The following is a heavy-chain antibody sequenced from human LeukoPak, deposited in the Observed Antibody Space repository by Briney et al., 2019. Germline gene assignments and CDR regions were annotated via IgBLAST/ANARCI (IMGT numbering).Heavy chain of an antibody. CDR3: ESIRKAGYSYGSYYYYGMDV. J-gene: IGHJ6*02. V-gene: IGHV3-7*02. Sequence: GGSLRLSCAASGFTSSSDWMSWVRQAPGRGLEWVANIKQDGSEKYYVDSVKGRFTISRDNAKNSLYLQMNSLRAEDTAVYYCESIRKAGYSYGSYYYYGMDVWGQGTTVTVSS. CDR1: GFTSSSDW. D-gene: IGHD5-18*01. CDR2: IKQDGSEK.